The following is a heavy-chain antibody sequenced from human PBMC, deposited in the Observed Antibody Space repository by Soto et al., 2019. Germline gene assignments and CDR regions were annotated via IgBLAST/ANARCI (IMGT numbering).Heavy chain of an antibody. Sequence: GESLEISCKGSGYSFTSYWIGWVRQMPGKGLEWMGIIYPGDSDTRYSPSFQGQVTISADKSISTAYLQWSSLKASDTAMYYCARAPFVDTAMVTGGHFDYWGQGTLVTVSS. V-gene: IGHV5-51*01. CDR1: GYSFTSYW. CDR3: ARAPFVDTAMVTGGHFDY. J-gene: IGHJ4*02. CDR2: IYPGDSDT. D-gene: IGHD5-18*01.